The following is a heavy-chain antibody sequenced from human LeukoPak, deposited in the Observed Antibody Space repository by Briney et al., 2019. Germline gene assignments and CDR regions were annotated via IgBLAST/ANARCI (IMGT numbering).Heavy chain of an antibody. CDR2: ISSSSSYI. Sequence: GGSLRLSCAASGFTFSSYSMNWVRQAPGKGLEWVSSISSSSSYIYYADSVKGRFTTSRDTAKNSLYLQMNSLRAEDTAVYYCARALPRTPGYYYGMDVWGKGTTVTVSS. D-gene: IGHD4-23*01. CDR1: GFTFSSYS. CDR3: ARALPRTPGYYYGMDV. J-gene: IGHJ6*04. V-gene: IGHV3-21*01.